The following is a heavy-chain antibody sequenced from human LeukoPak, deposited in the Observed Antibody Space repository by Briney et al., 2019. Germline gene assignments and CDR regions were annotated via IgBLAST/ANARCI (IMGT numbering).Heavy chain of an antibody. CDR2: SSGSGGNT. J-gene: IGHJ4*02. Sequence: SSGSGGNTFYADSVKGRFTISRDNAKNSLYLQMNSLRAEDTALYYCAKVSTAMAAFDYWGQGTLVTVSS. V-gene: IGHV3-9*01. D-gene: IGHD5-18*01. CDR3: AKVSTAMAAFDY.